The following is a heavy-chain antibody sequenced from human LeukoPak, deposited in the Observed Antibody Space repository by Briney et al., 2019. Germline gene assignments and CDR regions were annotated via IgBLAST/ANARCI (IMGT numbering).Heavy chain of an antibody. V-gene: IGHV4-39*01. D-gene: IGHD3-22*01. CDR3: SRRPITMNAFDI. Sequence: SETLSLTCTVSGGSISSSSAYWGWIRQPPGKGLEWIGSIYYSKNTYYNPSLKSRVTISADTSKNQFSLTLGSVSATDTAVYYCSRRPITMNAFDIWGQGTMVTVSS. CDR1: GGSISSSSAY. J-gene: IGHJ3*02. CDR2: IYYSKNT.